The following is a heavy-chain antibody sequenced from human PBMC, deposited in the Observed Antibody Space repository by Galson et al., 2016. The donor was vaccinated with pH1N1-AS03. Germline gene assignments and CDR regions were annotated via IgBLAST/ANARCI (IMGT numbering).Heavy chain of an antibody. CDR3: ARPAHYDSSGRDALDV. D-gene: IGHD3-22*01. CDR2: IFPGDSDT. V-gene: IGHV5-51*03. Sequence: QSGAEVKKPGDSLKISCKSSGYGFNGYWTGWVRQMPGKGLEWMGIIFPGDSDTRYGPSFQGQVTISADKSTRTTYLQWRSLKASDTAIYYCARPAHYDSSGRDALDVWGQGTMLTVSS. J-gene: IGHJ3*01. CDR1: GYGFNGYW.